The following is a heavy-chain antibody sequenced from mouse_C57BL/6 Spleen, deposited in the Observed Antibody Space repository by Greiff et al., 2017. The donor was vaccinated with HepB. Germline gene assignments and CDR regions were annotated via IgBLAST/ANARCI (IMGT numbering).Heavy chain of an antibody. V-gene: IGHV14-4*01. D-gene: IGHD1-1*01. CDR2: IDPENGDT. CDR3: TVPSTGVAPPFAY. CDR1: GFNIKDDY. Sequence: EVQLQQSGAELVRPGASVKLSCTASGFNIKDDYMHWVKQRPEQGLEWIGWIDPENGDTEYASKFQGKATITADKSSNTAYLQLSSLTSEDTAVYYCTVPSTGVAPPFAYWGQGTLVTVSA. J-gene: IGHJ3*01.